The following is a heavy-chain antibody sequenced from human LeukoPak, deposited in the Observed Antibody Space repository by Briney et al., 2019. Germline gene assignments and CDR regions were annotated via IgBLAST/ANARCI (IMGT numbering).Heavy chain of an antibody. Sequence: ASVKVSCTLSGYTVIELSMRWVRQVPGKGLEWIGGFYPEDGETKYAQKFQGIVTMTEDTYTDTAYMELSRLTSEDTDVYYCATHTLSGVVNYASIIWGRGTLVTVSS. D-gene: IGHD3-3*01. CDR1: GYTVIELS. CDR3: ATHTLSGVVNYASII. V-gene: IGHV1-24*01. J-gene: IGHJ3*02. CDR2: FYPEDGET.